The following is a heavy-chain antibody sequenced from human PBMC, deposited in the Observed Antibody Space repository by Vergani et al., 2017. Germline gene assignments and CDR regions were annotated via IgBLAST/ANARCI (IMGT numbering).Heavy chain of an antibody. CDR1: GDSLSSGNN. J-gene: IGHJ5*02. CDR3: ARRSSSYYFDI. V-gene: IGHV4-38-2*01. Sequence: QVNLQESGPGLVKPSETLSLTCAVPGDSLSSGNNWGWIRQPPGKDLEWISSVSHSGDTYFNPSLKGRVSISMDTSKSYFFLTLSSVTAADTAMYYCARRSSSYYFDIWGQGVLITVSS. CDR2: VSHSGDT. D-gene: IGHD3-22*01.